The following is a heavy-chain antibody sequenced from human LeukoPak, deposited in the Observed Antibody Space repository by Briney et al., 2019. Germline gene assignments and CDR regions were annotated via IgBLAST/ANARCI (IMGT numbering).Heavy chain of an antibody. D-gene: IGHD2-21*01. CDR2: INPNSGAT. J-gene: IGHJ3*02. CDR1: GYTFTVYY. Sequence: ASVKVSCKASGYTFTVYYLHWVRQAPGQGLEWMGWINPNSGATNYAQKFQGRVTMTRDTSLSTAYMELSRLKSDDTAVYYCARDIIVVAYDAFDIWGQGTMVTVSS. CDR3: ARDIIVVAYDAFDI. V-gene: IGHV1-2*02.